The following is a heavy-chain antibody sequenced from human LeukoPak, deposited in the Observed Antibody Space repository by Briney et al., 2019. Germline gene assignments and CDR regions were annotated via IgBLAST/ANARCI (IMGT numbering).Heavy chain of an antibody. CDR2: ISAYNGNT. CDR1: GSTFTSYG. J-gene: IGHJ4*02. CDR3: ARDYYGSGSYYRFDY. Sequence: ASVKVSCKASGSTFTSYGISWVRQAPGQGLEWMGWISAYNGNTNYAQKLQGRVTMTTDTSTSTAYMELRSLRSDDTAVYYCARDYYGSGSYYRFDYWGQGTLVTVSS. D-gene: IGHD3-10*01. V-gene: IGHV1-18*01.